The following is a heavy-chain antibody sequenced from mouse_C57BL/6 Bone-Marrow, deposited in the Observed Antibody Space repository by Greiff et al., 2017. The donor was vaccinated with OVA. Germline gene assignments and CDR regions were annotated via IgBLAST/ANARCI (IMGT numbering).Heavy chain of an antibody. CDR2: IWSGGST. Sequence: QVQLQQSGPGLVQPSQSLSITCTVSGFSLTSYGVHWVRQSPGKGLEWLGVIWSGGSTDYNAAFISRLSISKDNSKRQVFFKMNSLQADDTAIYDGARRDGNYLAWFAYWGQGTLVTVSA. CDR1: GFSLTSYG. J-gene: IGHJ3*01. D-gene: IGHD2-1*01. V-gene: IGHV2-2*01. CDR3: ARRDGNYLAWFAY.